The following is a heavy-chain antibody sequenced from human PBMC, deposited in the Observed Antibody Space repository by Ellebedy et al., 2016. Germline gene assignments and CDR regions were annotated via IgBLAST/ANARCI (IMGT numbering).Heavy chain of an antibody. D-gene: IGHD6-13*01. Sequence: GGSLRLSCSVSGFTFSNFWMTWVRQAPGKGLEWVANINTDGSLKNYADSVKGRFTISRDNAKNSLFLQMNSLRVEDTAVYYCARDNSRKDDYWGQGTLVTVSS. CDR2: INTDGSLK. CDR3: ARDNSRKDDY. CDR1: GFTFSNFW. V-gene: IGHV3-7*03. J-gene: IGHJ4*02.